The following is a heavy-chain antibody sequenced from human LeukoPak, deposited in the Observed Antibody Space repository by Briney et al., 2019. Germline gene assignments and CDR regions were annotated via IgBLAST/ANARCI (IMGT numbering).Heavy chain of an antibody. CDR3: ARGGNSYRY. Sequence: GRSLRLSCAASGFTFSSYAMHWVRQAPGKGLEWVAVISYDGNNKYYADSVKGRFTISRDNSKNTLYLQMNSLRAEDTAVYYCARGGNSYRYWGQGTLVTVSS. CDR2: ISYDGNNK. J-gene: IGHJ4*02. V-gene: IGHV3-30-3*01. D-gene: IGHD5-18*01. CDR1: GFTFSSYA.